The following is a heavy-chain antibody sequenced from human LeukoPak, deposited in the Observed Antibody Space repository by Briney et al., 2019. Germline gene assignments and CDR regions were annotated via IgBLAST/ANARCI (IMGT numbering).Heavy chain of an antibody. D-gene: IGHD3-10*01. CDR1: GFTFRSLV. V-gene: IGHV3-30*04. CDR2: ISYEDGSNK. J-gene: IGHJ4*02. CDR3: SKERPEEYYASGSYFDY. Sequence: PGRSLRFSCAASGFTFRSLVMHWVRQAPGKGLEWVAAISYEDGSNKYYADSVKGRFTISRDNSKYTVYLEMNSLRVEDTAMYYCSKERPEEYYASGSYFDYWGQGTLVTVSS.